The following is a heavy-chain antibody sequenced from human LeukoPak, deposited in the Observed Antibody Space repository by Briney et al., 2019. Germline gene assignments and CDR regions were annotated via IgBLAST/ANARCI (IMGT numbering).Heavy chain of an antibody. Sequence: PSETLSLTCTVSGGSVSSGSYYWSWIRQPPGKGLEWIGYIYYSGSTNYNPSLKSRVTISVDTSKNQFSLKLSSVTAADTAMYYCARYWGPYDNSGAYFDYWGQGTLVTVSS. D-gene: IGHD3-22*01. CDR3: ARYWGPYDNSGAYFDY. V-gene: IGHV4-61*01. CDR2: IYYSGST. CDR1: GGSVSSGSYY. J-gene: IGHJ4*02.